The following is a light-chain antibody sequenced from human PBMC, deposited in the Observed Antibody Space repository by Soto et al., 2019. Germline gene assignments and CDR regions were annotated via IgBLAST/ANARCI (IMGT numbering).Light chain of an antibody. CDR1: QSVCSSY. CDR3: QQYNNWPPIT. V-gene: IGKV3-15*01. CDR2: GAS. Sequence: EIVLTQSPATLSLSPGERATLSCRASQSVCSSYLAWYQQKLGQAPRLLIYGASTRATGIPARFSGSGSGTEFTLTISSLQSEDFAVYYCQQYNNWPPITFGQGTRLEIK. J-gene: IGKJ5*01.